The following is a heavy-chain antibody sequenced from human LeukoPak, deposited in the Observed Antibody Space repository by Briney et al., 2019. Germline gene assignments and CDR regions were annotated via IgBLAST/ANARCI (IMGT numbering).Heavy chain of an antibody. CDR1: GGSISSYY. V-gene: IGHV4-4*09. Sequence: SETLSLTCTVSGGSISSYYWSWIRQPPGKGLEWIGYIYTSGSTNYNPSLKSRVTISVDTSKNQFSLKLSSVTAADTAVYYCARLPEDWFDPSGQGTLVTVSS. J-gene: IGHJ5*02. CDR3: ARLPEDWFDP. D-gene: IGHD1-14*01. CDR2: IYTSGST.